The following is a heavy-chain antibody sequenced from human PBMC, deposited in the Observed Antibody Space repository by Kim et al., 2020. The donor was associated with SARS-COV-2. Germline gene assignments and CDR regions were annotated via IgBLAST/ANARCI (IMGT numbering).Heavy chain of an antibody. V-gene: IGHV3-33*01. Sequence: GGSLRLSCAASGFTFSSYGMHWVRQAPGKGLELVAVIWYDVSNKYYADSVKGRFTISRDNSKNTLYLQMNSLRAEDTAVYYCARGCYYYYYGMDVWGQGTTVPVTS. CDR2: IWYDVSNK. J-gene: IGHJ6*02. CDR1: GFTFSSYG. CDR3: ARGCYYYYYGMDV.